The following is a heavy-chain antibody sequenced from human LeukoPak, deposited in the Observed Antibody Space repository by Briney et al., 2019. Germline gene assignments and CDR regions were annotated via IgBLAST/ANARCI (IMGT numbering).Heavy chain of an antibody. CDR2: IYYSGST. Sequence: SETLSLTCTVSGGSISSGSYYWGWIRQPPGKGLEWIGSIYYSGSTYDNPSLKSRVTISVDTSKNQLSLKLSSVTATDTAVYYCARLDYGDHDYWGQGTLVTVSS. CDR1: GGSISSGSYY. D-gene: IGHD4-17*01. V-gene: IGHV4-39*01. J-gene: IGHJ4*02. CDR3: ARLDYGDHDY.